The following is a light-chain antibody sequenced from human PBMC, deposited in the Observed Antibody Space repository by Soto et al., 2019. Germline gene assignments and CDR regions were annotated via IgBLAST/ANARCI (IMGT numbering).Light chain of an antibody. CDR3: SSYTNIRVRV. CDR1: SSDVVGDNY. Sequence: QSALTQPASVSGSPGQSITIPCTGTSSDVVGDNYVSWYQQPPGKAPKLMIYDVSNRPSGVSNRFSGSKSGNTASLTMSGLQAEDEVDYYCSSYTNIRVRVFGTGNKLTVL. V-gene: IGLV2-14*03. CDR2: DVS. J-gene: IGLJ1*01.